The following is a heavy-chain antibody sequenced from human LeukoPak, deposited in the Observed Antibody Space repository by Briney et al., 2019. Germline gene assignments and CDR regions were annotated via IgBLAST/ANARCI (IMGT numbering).Heavy chain of an antibody. V-gene: IGHV1-46*01. J-gene: IGHJ4*02. CDR2: INPSGGSX. Sequence: ASVKVSCKASGYTFTSYYMHWVRQAPGQGLEWMGIINPSGGSXSYAQKLQGRVTMTTDTSTSTAYMELRSLRSDDTAVYYCAREGGYXGSYLDYWGQGTLVTVSS. CDR3: AREGGYXGSYLDY. D-gene: IGHD4/OR15-4a*01. CDR1: GYTFTSYY.